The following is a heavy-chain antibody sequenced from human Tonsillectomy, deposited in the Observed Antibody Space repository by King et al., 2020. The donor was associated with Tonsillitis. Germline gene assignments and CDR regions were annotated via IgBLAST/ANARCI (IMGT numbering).Heavy chain of an antibody. V-gene: IGHV3-21*06. J-gene: IGHJ3*02. CDR3: AREPPEKSVAFDI. CDR1: GFTFRSYS. CDR2: ISSSGNYI. Sequence: VQLVESGGGLVKPGGSLRLSCAASGFTFRSYSMDWVRQAPGKGLEWVSSISSSGNYIYYADSVKGRFTISRDNAKSTLFLQMNSLRAEDTAVYYCAREPPEKSVAFDIWGQGTMVTVSS.